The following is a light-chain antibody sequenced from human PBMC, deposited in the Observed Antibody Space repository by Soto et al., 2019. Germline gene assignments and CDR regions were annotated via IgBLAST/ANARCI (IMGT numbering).Light chain of an antibody. CDR1: QSVTTW. J-gene: IGKJ4*01. CDR2: KAS. V-gene: IGKV1-5*03. Sequence: DSQMTQSPSPLAASVGDKDTNTCRASQSVTTWLAWYQQKPGKAPKILISKASNLQSAVPSRFSASGSGTEFTLTISSLQPDDFGTYYCQQYDSYPLTFGGGTKVDIK. CDR3: QQYDSYPLT.